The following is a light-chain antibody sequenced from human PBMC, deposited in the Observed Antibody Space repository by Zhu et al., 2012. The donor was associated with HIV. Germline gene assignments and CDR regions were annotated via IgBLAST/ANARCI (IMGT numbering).Light chain of an antibody. CDR1: QGISNH. CDR2: GAS. V-gene: IGKV1-9*01. CDR3: QHLTLYPT. Sequence: DIQLTQSPSFLSASVGDRVTITCRASQGISNHLAWYHQKPGKAPKLLIYGASVLQSGVPSRFSGSGSRTEFTLTISSLQPEDFATYFCQHLTLYPTFGGGSKVEIK. J-gene: IGKJ4*01.